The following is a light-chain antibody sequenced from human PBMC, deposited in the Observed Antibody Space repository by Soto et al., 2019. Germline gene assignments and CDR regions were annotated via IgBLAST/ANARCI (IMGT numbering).Light chain of an antibody. J-gene: IGLJ1*01. CDR1: DSNIGAGYD. V-gene: IGLV1-40*01. CDR2: GNR. Sequence: QSVLTQPPSVSGAPGQSVTISCSGSDSNIGAGYDVHWYQQLPGTAPKLLIYGNRNRPSGVPDRFSGSKSGTSASLAITGLQAEDEADYYCQSYDSSVSGADVFGTGTKLTVL. CDR3: QSYDSSVSGADV.